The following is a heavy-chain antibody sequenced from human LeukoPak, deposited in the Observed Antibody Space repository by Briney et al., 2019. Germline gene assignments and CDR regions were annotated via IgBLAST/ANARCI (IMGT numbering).Heavy chain of an antibody. V-gene: IGHV3-7*01. Sequence: PGGSLRLSCVASGFTFSSYWMSWVRQAPGKGLEWVANIKQDGSEKYYVDSVKGRFTISRDNAKNSLYLQMNSLRAEDTAVYYCARDLVAVLSSNSLPLDYWGQGTLVTVSS. CDR2: IKQDGSEK. CDR3: ARDLVAVLSSNSLPLDY. J-gene: IGHJ4*02. D-gene: IGHD5-12*01. CDR1: GFTFSSYW.